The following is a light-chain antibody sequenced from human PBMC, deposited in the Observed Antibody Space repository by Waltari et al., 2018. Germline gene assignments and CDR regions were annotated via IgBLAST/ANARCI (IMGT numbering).Light chain of an antibody. CDR3: MQSLQTPIT. CDR1: QSLLHRIGYNY. Sequence: DIVMTQSPLSLPVPPGKPSSIPFRSIQSLLHRIGYNYLDWYLQKPGQSPQLLIYLGSTRASGVPDRFSGSVSGTDFTLKISAVEAEDVGIYYCMQSLQTPITFGQGTRLEIK. J-gene: IGKJ5*01. V-gene: IGKV2-28*01. CDR2: LGS.